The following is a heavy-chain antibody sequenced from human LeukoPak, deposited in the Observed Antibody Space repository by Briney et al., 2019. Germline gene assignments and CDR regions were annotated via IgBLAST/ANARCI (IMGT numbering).Heavy chain of an antibody. CDR2: IYYSGST. CDR3: ARGGFGELFD. Sequence: PSETLSLTCTVSLGSISSYYWSCIRQPPGKGLEWIGYIYYSGSTNYNPPLKSRVTISLDTSKNQFSLKLSSVTAADTAVYYCARGGFGELFDWGQGTLVTVSS. D-gene: IGHD3-10*01. J-gene: IGHJ4*02. CDR1: LGSISSYY. V-gene: IGHV4-59*08.